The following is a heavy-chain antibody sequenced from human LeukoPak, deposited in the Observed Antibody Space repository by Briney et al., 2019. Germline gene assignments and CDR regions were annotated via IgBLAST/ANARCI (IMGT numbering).Heavy chain of an antibody. CDR1: GFTFSSYA. D-gene: IGHD3-22*01. J-gene: IGHJ4*02. Sequence: GGSLRLSCAASGFTFSSYAMHWVRQAPGKGLEWVAVISYDGSNKYYADSVKGRFTISRDNSKNTLYLQMNSLRAEDTDVYYCARDRPRYYYDSSKDYWGQGTLVTVSS. V-gene: IGHV3-30*04. CDR2: ISYDGSNK. CDR3: ARDRPRYYYDSSKDY.